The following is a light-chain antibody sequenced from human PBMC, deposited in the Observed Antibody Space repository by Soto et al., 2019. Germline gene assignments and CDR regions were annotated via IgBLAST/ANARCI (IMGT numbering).Light chain of an antibody. J-gene: IGKJ1*01. Sequence: DIVMTQSPDSLAVSLGERATINCKSSQSVLYSPNNENYLAWYQQKPGQPPKLLVYWASAREYGVSDRVSGVRSWTASTLTISILQAEDVAVYYCQQYYGTPRTFGQGTNVEIK. CDR2: WAS. CDR1: QSVLYSPNNENY. CDR3: QQYYGTPRT. V-gene: IGKV4-1*01.